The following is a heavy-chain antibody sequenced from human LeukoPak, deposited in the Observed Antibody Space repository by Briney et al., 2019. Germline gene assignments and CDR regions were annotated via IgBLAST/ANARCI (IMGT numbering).Heavy chain of an antibody. Sequence: ASVKVSCKASGYTFTGYYMHWVRQAPGQGLEWMGWINPNSGSTNYAQKFQGRVTMTGDTSISTAYMELSRLRSDDTAVYYRARVARVTMVRGVWFDPWGQGTLVTVSS. CDR2: INPNSGST. J-gene: IGHJ5*02. V-gene: IGHV1-2*02. D-gene: IGHD3-10*01. CDR3: ARVARVTMVRGVWFDP. CDR1: GYTFTGYY.